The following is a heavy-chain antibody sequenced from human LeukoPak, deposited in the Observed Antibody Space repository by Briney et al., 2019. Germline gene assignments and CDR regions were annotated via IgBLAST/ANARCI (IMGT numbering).Heavy chain of an antibody. CDR2: IYSGGST. J-gene: IGHJ4*02. CDR1: GSTVSSNY. V-gene: IGHV3-66*01. Sequence: GGSLRLSCAASGSTVSSNYMSWVRQAPGKGLEWVSVIYSGGSTYYADSVKGRFTISRDNSKNTLYLQMNSLRAEDTAVYYCARGRYCSSTSCLAFDYWGQGTLVTVSS. CDR3: ARGRYCSSTSCLAFDY. D-gene: IGHD2-2*01.